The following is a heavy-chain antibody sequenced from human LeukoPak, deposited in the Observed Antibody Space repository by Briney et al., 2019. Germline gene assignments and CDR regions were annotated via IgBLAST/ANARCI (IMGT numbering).Heavy chain of an antibody. J-gene: IGHJ4*02. Sequence: ASVKVSCMASGYTFTSYYMHWVRQAPGQGLEWMGIINPSGGSTSYAQKFQGRVTLTRDTSISTAYMELGSLRSDDTALYYCARDPADDDVGIDYWGQGTLITVSS. CDR1: GYTFTSYY. CDR3: ARDPADDDVGIDY. V-gene: IGHV1-46*01. D-gene: IGHD2-15*01. CDR2: INPSGGST.